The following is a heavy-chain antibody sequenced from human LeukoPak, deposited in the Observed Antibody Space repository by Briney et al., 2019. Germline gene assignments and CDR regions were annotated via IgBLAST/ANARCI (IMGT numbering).Heavy chain of an antibody. Sequence: GSLRLSCGASGFTFSSYWMSWVRQAPGKGLEWVANIKEDGSEKYYVDSVKGRFTISRDNAKNSLFLQMDSLRAEDTAVYDCARVRCTTTSCFPDYWGQGTLVTVSS. V-gene: IGHV3-7*01. CDR1: GFTFSSYW. J-gene: IGHJ4*02. CDR2: IKEDGSEK. CDR3: ARVRCTTTSCFPDY. D-gene: IGHD2-2*01.